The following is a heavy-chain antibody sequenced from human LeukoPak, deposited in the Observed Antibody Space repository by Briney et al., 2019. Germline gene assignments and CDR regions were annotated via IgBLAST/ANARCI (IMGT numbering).Heavy chain of an antibody. CDR3: ARVGDSSGYSALDS. D-gene: IGHD3-22*01. V-gene: IGHV4-59*01. CDR2: IYYSGSA. J-gene: IGHJ4*02. CDR1: GGSISGYY. Sequence: KPSETLSLTCTVSGGSISGYYWSWIRRPPGKGLEWIGHIYYSGSADYNASLKSRATMFVDTSKNEFSLTLRSVTAADTAVYYCARVGDSSGYSALDSWGQGTLVTVSS.